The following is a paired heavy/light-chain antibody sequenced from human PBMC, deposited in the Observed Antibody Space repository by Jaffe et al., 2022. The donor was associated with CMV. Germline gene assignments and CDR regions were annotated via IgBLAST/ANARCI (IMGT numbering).Light chain of an antibody. CDR3: QQYYSTPWT. CDR2: WAS. J-gene: IGKJ1*01. Sequence: DIVMTQSPDSLAVSLGERATINCKSSQSVLYSSNNKNYLAWYQQKPGQPPKLLIYWASARESGVPDRFSGSGSGTDFTLTISSLQAEDVAVYYCQQYYSTPWTFGQGTKVEIK. CDR1: QSVLYSSNNKNY. V-gene: IGKV4-1*01.
Heavy chain of an antibody. J-gene: IGHJ5*02. CDR3: ARASHCSNYVGWLDP. V-gene: IGHV4-59*01. Sequence: QVQLQESGPGLVKPSETLSLICTVSGVSISVYSWSWIRQPPGKGLEWIGYICYSGSTNYNPSLKSRVTISVDTSKNQFSLKLSSVTAADTALYYCARASHCSNYVGWLDPWGQGTLVTVSS. CDR1: GVSISVYS. D-gene: IGHD2-2*01. CDR2: ICYSGST.